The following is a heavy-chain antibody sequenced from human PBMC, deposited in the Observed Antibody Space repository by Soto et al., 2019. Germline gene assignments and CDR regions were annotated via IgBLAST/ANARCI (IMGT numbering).Heavy chain of an antibody. CDR3: AHRRYGSAKNWFDP. CDR2: IYWDDDK. Sequence: QITLKESGPTLVKPTQPPTLTCTFSGFSLSTSGVGVGWIRQPPGKALEWLALIYWDDDKRYSPSLKSRLTITKDTSKDQVVLTMTNMDPVDTATYYCAHRRYGSAKNWFDPWGQGTLVTVSS. V-gene: IGHV2-5*02. J-gene: IGHJ5*02. CDR1: GFSLSTSGVG. D-gene: IGHD4-17*01.